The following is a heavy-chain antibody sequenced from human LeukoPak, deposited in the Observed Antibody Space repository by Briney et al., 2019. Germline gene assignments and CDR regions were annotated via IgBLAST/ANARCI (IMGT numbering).Heavy chain of an antibody. D-gene: IGHD4-17*01. CDR1: GGSISSYY. CDR2: IYHSGST. CDR3: ASSSGDYVPY. V-gene: IGHV4-59*12. J-gene: IGHJ4*02. Sequence: SETLSLACTVSGGSISSYYWSWIRQPPGKGLEWIGYIYHSGSTYYNPSLKSRVTISVDRSKNQFSLKLSSVTAADTAVYYCASSSGDYVPYWGQGTLVTVSS.